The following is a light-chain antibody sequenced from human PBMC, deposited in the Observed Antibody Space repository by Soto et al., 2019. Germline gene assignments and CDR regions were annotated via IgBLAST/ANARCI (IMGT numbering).Light chain of an antibody. J-gene: IGKJ4*01. V-gene: IGKV1-16*01. CDR1: QNINSY. Sequence: DIQMTQSPSSLSASVGDRVTIICRASQNINSYLAWFQQKPGKAPKYLIYDATSLQSGVPSWFSGSGSGTDFSLTISSLQPEDAATYYCQQYERYNPSFGGGTKLEI. CDR2: DAT. CDR3: QQYERYNPS.